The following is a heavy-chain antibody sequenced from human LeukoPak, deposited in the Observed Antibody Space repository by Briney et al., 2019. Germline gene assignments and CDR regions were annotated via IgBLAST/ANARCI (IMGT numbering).Heavy chain of an antibody. CDR3: AKGRDTWIQLPRGMDV. CDR2: ISGSGGST. J-gene: IGHJ6*02. Sequence: GGSLRLSCAASGFTFSSYAMSWVRQAPGKGLEWVSAISGSGGSTYYADSVKGRFTISRDNSKNTLYLQMNSLRAEDTAVYYCAKGRDTWIQLPRGMDVWGQGTTVTVSS. D-gene: IGHD5-18*01. CDR1: GFTFSSYA. V-gene: IGHV3-23*01.